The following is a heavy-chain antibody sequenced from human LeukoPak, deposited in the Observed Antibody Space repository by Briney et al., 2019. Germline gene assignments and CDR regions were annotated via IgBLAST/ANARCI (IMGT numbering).Heavy chain of an antibody. J-gene: IGHJ4*02. Sequence: GGSLRLSCAASGFTFSSYGMHWVRQAPGKGLEWVAFIRYDGGNKYYADSVKGRFTISRDNSKNTLYLQMNSLRAEDTAVYYCAKDSYSGFGFCSSTSCRIDWGQGTLVTVSS. D-gene: IGHD2-2*01. CDR3: AKDSYSGFGFCSSTSCRID. V-gene: IGHV3-30*02. CDR2: IRYDGGNK. CDR1: GFTFSSYG.